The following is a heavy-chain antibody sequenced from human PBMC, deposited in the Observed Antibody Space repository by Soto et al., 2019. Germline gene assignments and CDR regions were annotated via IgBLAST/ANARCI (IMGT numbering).Heavy chain of an antibody. CDR1: GFTFDDYA. CDR2: ISWNSGGI. D-gene: IGHD5-12*01. CDR3: VRDPTIVATSNFDY. J-gene: IGHJ4*02. V-gene: IGHV3-9*01. Sequence: EVQLVESGGGLVQPGRSLRLSCVASGFTFDDYAMHWVRQAPGKGLEWVSTISWNSGGIAYADSVKGRFTVSRDSAKNAVYLQMNSLRIEDTALYYCVRDPTIVATSNFDYWGQGTLVTVSS.